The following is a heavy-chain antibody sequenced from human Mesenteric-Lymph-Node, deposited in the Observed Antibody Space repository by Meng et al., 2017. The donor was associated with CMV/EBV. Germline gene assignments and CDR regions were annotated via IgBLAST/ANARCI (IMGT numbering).Heavy chain of an antibody. CDR2: IYGKTNGT. CDR1: GFTFNDYA. V-gene: IGHV3-9*01. D-gene: IGHD3/OR15-3a*01. Sequence: GGSLRLSCAASGFTFNDYAMHWVRQAPGKGLEWVSGIYGKTNGTGYADSVKGRFTVSRDSAKNTLYLQMNSLTAEDTAMYYCASDKDYYFDHWGQGTLVTVSS. J-gene: IGHJ4*02. CDR3: ASDKDYYFDH.